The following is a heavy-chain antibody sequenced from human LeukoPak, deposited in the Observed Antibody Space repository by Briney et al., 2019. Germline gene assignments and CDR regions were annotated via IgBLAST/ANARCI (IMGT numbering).Heavy chain of an antibody. V-gene: IGHV3-7*01. CDR2: IKQDGSEK. CDR1: GFTFSSYW. D-gene: IGHD3-3*01. CDR3: ARDKGSSTYYDFWSGYCWFDP. J-gene: IGHJ5*02. Sequence: GGSLRLSCAASGFTFSSYWMSWVRQAPGKGLERVANIKQDGSEKYYVDSVKGRFTISRDNAKNSLYLQMNSLRAEDTAVYYCARDKGSSTYYDFWSGYCWFDPWGQGTLVTVSS.